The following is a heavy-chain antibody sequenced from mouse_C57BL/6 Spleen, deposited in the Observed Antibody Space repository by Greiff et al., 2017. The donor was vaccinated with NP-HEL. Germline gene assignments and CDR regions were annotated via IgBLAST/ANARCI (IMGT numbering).Heavy chain of an antibody. V-gene: IGHV2-9-1*01. J-gene: IGHJ4*01. CDR3: ARNDYYGYYYAMDY. D-gene: IGHD1-1*01. Sequence: VQLKESGPGLVAPSQSLSITCTVSGFSLTSYAISWVRQPPGKGLEWLGVIWTGGGTNYNSALKSRLSISKDNSKSQVFLKMNSLQTDDTARYYCARNDYYGYYYAMDYWGQGTSVTVSS. CDR2: IWTGGGT. CDR1: GFSLTSYA.